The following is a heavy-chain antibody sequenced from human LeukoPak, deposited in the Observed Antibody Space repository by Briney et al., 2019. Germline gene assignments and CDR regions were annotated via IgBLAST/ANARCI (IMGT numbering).Heavy chain of an antibody. J-gene: IGHJ4*02. CDR2: IKHDGSEK. CDR1: GFTFSTYW. D-gene: IGHD3-10*01. CDR3: ARPDDSGSSYRSDY. V-gene: IGHV3-7*01. Sequence: GGSLRLSCAASGFTFSTYWMSWVRQAPGKGLEWVANIKHDGSEKYFVDSVKGRFTISRDNAKNSLYLQLNSLRAEDTAVYYCARPDDSGSSYRSDYWGQGSLVTVSS.